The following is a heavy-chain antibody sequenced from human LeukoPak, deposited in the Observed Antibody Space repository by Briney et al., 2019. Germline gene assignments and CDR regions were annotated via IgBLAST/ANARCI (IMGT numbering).Heavy chain of an antibody. Sequence: GGSLRLSCAASGFSFDDYAMHWVRQAPGKGLEWVSGISWNSGIIGYADSVKGRFTISRDNAKNSLYLQMNSLRAEDTALYYCARDYGSGSYYAFDIWGQGTMVTVSS. CDR1: GFSFDDYA. D-gene: IGHD3-10*01. V-gene: IGHV3-9*01. J-gene: IGHJ3*02. CDR2: ISWNSGII. CDR3: ARDYGSGSYYAFDI.